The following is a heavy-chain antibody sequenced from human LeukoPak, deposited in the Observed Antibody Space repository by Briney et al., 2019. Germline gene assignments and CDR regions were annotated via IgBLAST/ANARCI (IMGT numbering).Heavy chain of an antibody. J-gene: IGHJ4*02. CDR3: AKDRAARHKYYFDY. Sequence: GRSLRLSCAASGFTFSSYGMHWVRQAPGKGLEWVAVISYDGSNKYYADSVKGRFTISRDNSKNTLYLQMNSLRAEDTAVYYCAKDRAARHKYYFDYWGQGTLVTVSS. CDR2: ISYDGSNK. CDR1: GFTFSSYG. D-gene: IGHD6-25*01. V-gene: IGHV3-30*18.